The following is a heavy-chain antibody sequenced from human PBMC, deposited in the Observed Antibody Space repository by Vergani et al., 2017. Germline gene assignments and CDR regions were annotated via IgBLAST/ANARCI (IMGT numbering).Heavy chain of an antibody. V-gene: IGHV3-30*03. CDR3: ARDPGTPSRFDY. CDR2: ISYDGSNK. CDR1: GFTFSSYG. D-gene: IGHD6-13*01. J-gene: IGHJ4*02. Sequence: QVQLVESGGGVVQPGRSLRLSCAASGFTFSSYGMHWVRQAPGKGLEWVAVISYDGSNKYYADSVKGRFTISRDNSKNTLYLQMNSLRAEDTAVYYCARDPGTPSRFDYWGQGTLVTVSS.